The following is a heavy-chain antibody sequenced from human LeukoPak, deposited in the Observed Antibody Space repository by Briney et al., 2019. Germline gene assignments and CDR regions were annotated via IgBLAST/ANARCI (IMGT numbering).Heavy chain of an antibody. V-gene: IGHV3-23*01. D-gene: IGHD2-8*01. Sequence: GGSLRLSCAASGFTFSSYAMSWVRQAPGKGLEWVSAISGSGGSTYYADSVKGRFTISRDNSKNTLYLQMNSLRAEDTAVYYCAKDEAGDIVLMVYATSSFDYWGQGTLVTVSS. CDR3: AKDEAGDIVLMVYATSSFDY. CDR1: GFTFSSYA. CDR2: ISGSGGST. J-gene: IGHJ4*02.